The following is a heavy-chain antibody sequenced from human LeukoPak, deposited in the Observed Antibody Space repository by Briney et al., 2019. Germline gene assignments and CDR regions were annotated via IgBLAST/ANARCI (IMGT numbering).Heavy chain of an antibody. J-gene: IGHJ5*02. CDR2: IYYSGST. V-gene: IGHV4-39*07. D-gene: IGHD3-10*01. CDR1: GGSISSSSYY. CDR3: ARDRSNYYGSGSYSGNWFDP. Sequence: SETLSLTCTVSGGSISSSSYYWGWIRQPPGKGLEWIGSIYYSGSTYYNPSLKSRVTISVDTSKNRFSLKLSSVTAADTAVYYCARDRSNYYGSGSYSGNWFDPWGQGTLVTVSS.